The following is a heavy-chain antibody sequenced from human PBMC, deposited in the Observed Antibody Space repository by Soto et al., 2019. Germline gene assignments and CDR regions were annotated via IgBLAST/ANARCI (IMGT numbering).Heavy chain of an antibody. V-gene: IGHV1-3*01. CDR3: ARDRAYYYDSSVYWFDY. Sequence: GASVKVSCKASGYTFTSYAMHWVRQAPGQRLEWMGWINAGNGNTKYSQKFQGRVTITRDTSASTAYMELSSLRSEDTAVYYCARDRAYYYDSSVYWFDYWGQGNLVTVS. CDR1: GYTFTSYA. D-gene: IGHD3-22*01. CDR2: INAGNGNT. J-gene: IGHJ4*02.